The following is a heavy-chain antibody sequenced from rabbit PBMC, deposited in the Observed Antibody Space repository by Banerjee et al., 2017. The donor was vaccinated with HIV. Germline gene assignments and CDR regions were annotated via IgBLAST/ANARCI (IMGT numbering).Heavy chain of an antibody. CDR3: SRRYPGYCSSSCYFNL. D-gene: IGHD7-1*01. CDR1: GFSFSNKYV. CDR2: INTSIGST. V-gene: IGHV1S45*01. J-gene: IGHJ4*01. Sequence: QEQLVESGGGLVKPGASLTLSCKASGFSFSNKYVMCWVRQAPGKGLEWIACINTSIGSTFYATWAKGRFTISRTSSIPVSLQMPRLTAADTAPYFCSRRYPGYCSSSCYFNLLGPGTLVTVS.